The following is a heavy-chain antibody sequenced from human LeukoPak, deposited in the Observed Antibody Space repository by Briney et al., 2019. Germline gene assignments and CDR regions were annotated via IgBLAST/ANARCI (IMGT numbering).Heavy chain of an antibody. V-gene: IGHV3-30*18. D-gene: IGHD1-26*01. Sequence: GRSLRLSCAASGFPFSSYGMHWVRQAPGKGLEWVAVISYDGSNKYYADSVKGRFTISRDNSKNTLYLQMNSLRAEDTAVYYCAKDGIEWELQLYFDYWGQGTLVTVSS. CDR1: GFPFSSYG. CDR2: ISYDGSNK. J-gene: IGHJ4*02. CDR3: AKDGIEWELQLYFDY.